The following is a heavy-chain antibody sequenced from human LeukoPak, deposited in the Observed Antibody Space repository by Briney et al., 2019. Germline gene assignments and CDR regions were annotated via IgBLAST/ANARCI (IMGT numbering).Heavy chain of an antibody. V-gene: IGHV3-7*01. CDR3: AARGSYYYFDY. Sequence: TGGSLRLSCAASGFTFSSYWMSWVRQAPGKGLEWVANIKQDGSEKYYVDSVKGRFTISRDNAKNSLYLQMNSLRAEDTAVYHCAARGSYYYFDYWGQGTLVTVSS. D-gene: IGHD1-26*01. CDR1: GFTFSSYW. J-gene: IGHJ4*02. CDR2: IKQDGSEK.